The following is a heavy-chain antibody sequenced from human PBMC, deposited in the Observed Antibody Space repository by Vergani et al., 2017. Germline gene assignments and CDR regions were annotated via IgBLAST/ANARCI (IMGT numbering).Heavy chain of an antibody. J-gene: IGHJ4*02. Sequence: QVHLQESGPGLVKPSQTLSLTCTVSGGSFSSDGYYWSWIRQHPGKGLEWIGYIFYSGSTYYSPALQSRVTISIDMFKNQFSLKLSSVTVADTAVYYCARMGGYDEGDAFRIGYFDSWGPGILVTVSS. CDR1: GGSFSSDGYY. D-gene: IGHD3-22*01. V-gene: IGHV4-31*03. CDR2: IFYSGST. CDR3: ARMGGYDEGDAFRIGYFDS.